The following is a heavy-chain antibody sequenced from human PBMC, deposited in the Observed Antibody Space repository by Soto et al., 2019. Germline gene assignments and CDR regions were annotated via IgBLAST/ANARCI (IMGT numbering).Heavy chain of an antibody. J-gene: IGHJ4*02. V-gene: IGHV3-30*18. CDR3: AKMKRYFDWLPPD. Sequence: QVQLVESGGGVVQPGRSLRLSCAASGFTFSSYGMHWVRQAPGKGLEWVAVISYDGSNKYYADSVKGRFTISRDNSKNTLYLQMNSLRAEDTAVYYCAKMKRYFDWLPPDWGQGTLVTVSS. CDR1: GFTFSSYG. D-gene: IGHD3-9*01. CDR2: ISYDGSNK.